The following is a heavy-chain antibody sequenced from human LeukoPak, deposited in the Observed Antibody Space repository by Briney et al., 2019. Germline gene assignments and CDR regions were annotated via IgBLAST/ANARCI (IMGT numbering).Heavy chain of an antibody. CDR1: GYSFTSYG. CDR2: ISAYNGNT. Sequence: GESLKISCKGSGYSFTSYGISWVRQAPGQGLEWMGWISAYNGNTNYAQKLQGRVTMTTDTSTSTAYMELRSLRSDDTAVYYCARRYSSGWYGIPDYWGQGTLVTVSS. CDR3: ARRYSSGWYGIPDY. J-gene: IGHJ4*02. D-gene: IGHD6-19*01. V-gene: IGHV1-18*01.